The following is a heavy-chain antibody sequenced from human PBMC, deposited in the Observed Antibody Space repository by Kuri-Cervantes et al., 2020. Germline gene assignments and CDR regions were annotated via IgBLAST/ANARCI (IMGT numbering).Heavy chain of an antibody. CDR3: ARDHIQLLLYPSLCDY. CDR1: GYTFTSYG. Sequence: ASVKVSCKASGYTFTSYGISWVRQAPGQGLEWMGWISAYNGNTNYAQKLQGRVTMTTDTSTSTAYMELRSLRSDDTAVYYCARDHIQLLLYPSLCDYWGQGTLVTVSS. J-gene: IGHJ4*02. V-gene: IGHV1-18*01. D-gene: IGHD2-2*02. CDR2: ISAYNGNT.